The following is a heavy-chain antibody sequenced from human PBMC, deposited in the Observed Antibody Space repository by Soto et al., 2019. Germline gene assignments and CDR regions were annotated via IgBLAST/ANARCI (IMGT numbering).Heavy chain of an antibody. Sequence: QVQLQESGPGLVKPSETLSLTCTFSGGSIRSFYWSWIRQPPGKGLEWIGYIYYSGRTNYNPSLKSRINISTDTSKNQTALKLSSVTAADTAVYYCASTRSLTTVPSGDWYIDLWGRGTLVTVSS. D-gene: IGHD4-17*01. CDR3: ASTRSLTTVPSGDWYIDL. J-gene: IGHJ2*01. CDR1: GGSIRSFY. CDR2: IYYSGRT. V-gene: IGHV4-59*08.